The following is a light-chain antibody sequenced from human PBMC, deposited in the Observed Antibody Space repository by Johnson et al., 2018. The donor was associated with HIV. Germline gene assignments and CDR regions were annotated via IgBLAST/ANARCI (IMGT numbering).Light chain of an antibody. Sequence: QSVLTQPPSVSAAPGQTVTISCSGSSSNIGRHYVSWYQQLPGTAPKLLIYDNDSRPSGIPYRFSGSKSGTSATLPITGLQPGDEADYYCGTWDSRLGNYVFGTGTKITVL. J-gene: IGLJ1*01. CDR2: DND. CDR3: GTWDSRLGNYV. V-gene: IGLV1-51*01. CDR1: SSNIGRHY.